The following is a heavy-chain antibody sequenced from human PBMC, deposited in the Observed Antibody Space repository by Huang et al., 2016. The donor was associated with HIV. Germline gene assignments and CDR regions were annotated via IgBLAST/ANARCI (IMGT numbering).Heavy chain of an antibody. V-gene: IGHV1-3*01. Sequence: QVQLVQSGPEVKSPGASVKVTCKASGYTFTNFAVLWVRQAPGQRPEWLGWINAGTGDTNDSKKFQGRVTISRDTSTGTAYLELSSLSSEDTAIYFCARGWLQLWYLADWGQGSLVTVSS. CDR3: ARGWLQLWYLAD. D-gene: IGHD5-12*01. CDR1: GYTFTNFA. CDR2: INAGTGDT. J-gene: IGHJ4*02.